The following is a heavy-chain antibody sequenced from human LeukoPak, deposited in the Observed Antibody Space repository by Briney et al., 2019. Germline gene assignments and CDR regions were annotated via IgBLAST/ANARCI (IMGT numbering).Heavy chain of an antibody. CDR2: MNPNSGNT. D-gene: IGHD3-3*01. CDR3: ARVTPIFGVVILDY. V-gene: IGHV1-8*01. Sequence: GASVKVSCKASGYTLTSYDINWVRQATGQGLEWMGWMNPNSGNTGYAQKFQGRVTMTRNTSISTAYMELSSLRSEDTAVYYCARVTPIFGVVILDYWGQGTLVTVSS. J-gene: IGHJ4*02. CDR1: GYTLTSYD.